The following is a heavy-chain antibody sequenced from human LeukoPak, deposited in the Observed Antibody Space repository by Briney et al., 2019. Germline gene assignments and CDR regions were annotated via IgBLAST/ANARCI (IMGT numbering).Heavy chain of an antibody. D-gene: IGHD1-14*01. CDR3: ARAGALRDAFDI. Sequence: ASVKVSCKASGYTFTSYEINWVRQATGQGLEWMGWMNPNSGNTGYAQKFQGRVTMTRHTSISTAYMELSSLRSEDTAVYYCARAGALRDAFDIWGQGTMVTVSS. CDR1: GYTFTSYE. J-gene: IGHJ3*02. V-gene: IGHV1-8*01. CDR2: MNPNSGNT.